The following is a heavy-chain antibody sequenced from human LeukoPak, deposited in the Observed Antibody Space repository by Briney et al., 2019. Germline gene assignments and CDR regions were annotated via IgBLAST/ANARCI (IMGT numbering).Heavy chain of an antibody. CDR1: GFTFSSYA. CDR3: AKGHTSGWSYYNYSMDV. V-gene: IGHV3-23*01. CDR2: ISGSVSST. D-gene: IGHD6-19*01. J-gene: IGHJ6*02. Sequence: PGGSLRLSCAASGFTFSSYAMSWVRQAPGKGLEWVSAISGSVSSTYYADSVKGRFTISRDNSKNTLYLQMNGLRAEDTAVYYCAKGHTSGWSYYNYSMDVWGQGTTVTVSS.